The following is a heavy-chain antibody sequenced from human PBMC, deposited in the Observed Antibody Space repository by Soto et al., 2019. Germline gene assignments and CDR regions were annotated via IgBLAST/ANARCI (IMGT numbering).Heavy chain of an antibody. CDR2: IKSDASTI. Sequence: EVQLVESGGGLVQPGGSLRLSCAASGFTFSSYWKHWVRQVPGKGLVWVSRIKSDASTIMYADSVKGRFTISRDNAKNTLYLQVNSLRPEDTAVYYCVRGGSANYYGLFDSWGQGTLVTVSS. V-gene: IGHV3-74*03. CDR1: GFTFSSYW. D-gene: IGHD1-26*01. J-gene: IGHJ4*02. CDR3: VRGGSANYYGLFDS.